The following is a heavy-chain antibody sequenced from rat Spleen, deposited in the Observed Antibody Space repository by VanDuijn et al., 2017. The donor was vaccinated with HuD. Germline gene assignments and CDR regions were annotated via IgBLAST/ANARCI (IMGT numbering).Heavy chain of an antibody. CDR2: ISYSGST. CDR3: ARYRITTNWYFDF. Sequence: EVQLQESGPGLVKPSQSFSLTCSVTGYSITSNYWGWIRKFPGNKMEWMGYISYSGSTSYNPSLKSRISITRDTSKNQFFLQLNSVTTEDTATYYCARYRITTNWYFDFWGPGTMVTVSS. V-gene: IGHV3-1*01. CDR1: GYSITSNY. D-gene: IGHD1-10*01. J-gene: IGHJ1*01.